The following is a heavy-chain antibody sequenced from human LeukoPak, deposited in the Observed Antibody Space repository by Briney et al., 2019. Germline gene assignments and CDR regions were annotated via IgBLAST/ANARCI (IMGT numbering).Heavy chain of an antibody. J-gene: IGHJ3*02. V-gene: IGHV4-59*01. Sequence: SETLSLTCTVSGGSISSYYWSWIRQPPGKGLEWIGYIYYSGSTNYNPSLKSRATISVDTSKNQFSLKLSSVTAADTAVYYCARDRRDWDAFDIWGQGTMVTVSS. D-gene: IGHD2-21*02. CDR2: IYYSGST. CDR3: ARDRRDWDAFDI. CDR1: GGSISSYY.